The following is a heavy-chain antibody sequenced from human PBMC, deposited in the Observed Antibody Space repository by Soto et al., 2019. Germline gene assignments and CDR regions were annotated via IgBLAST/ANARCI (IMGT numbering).Heavy chain of an antibody. J-gene: IGHJ5*02. CDR1: GYTFTGYF. V-gene: IGHV1-2*05. CDR3: ANLPPTPAWFDP. D-gene: IGHD2-15*01. Sequence: GASVKVSCKASGYTFTGYFIHWLRQAPGQGLEWMGRMNPNSGATNYAPTFQGRVSMTRDNSIRTAYMELASLRSDDTDVYYCANLPPTPAWFDPRGQGTLVNVSS. CDR2: MNPNSGAT.